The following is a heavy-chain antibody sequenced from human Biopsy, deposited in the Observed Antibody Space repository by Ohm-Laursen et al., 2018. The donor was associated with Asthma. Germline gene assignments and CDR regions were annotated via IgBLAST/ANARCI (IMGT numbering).Heavy chain of an antibody. CDR1: SGSGGYMRSGNYY. J-gene: IGHJ3*02. D-gene: IGHD1-20*01. Sequence: SQTLSLTCSLSSGSGGYMRSGNYYWSWIRQHPGKGLEWIGYIYDSGSTYYNPSLKSRLTIAVDPSKNQFSLKVTSVTAADTAVYYCARPITGTRNAFDIWGQGTMVTVSS. V-gene: IGHV4-31*02. CDR2: IYDSGST. CDR3: ARPITGTRNAFDI.